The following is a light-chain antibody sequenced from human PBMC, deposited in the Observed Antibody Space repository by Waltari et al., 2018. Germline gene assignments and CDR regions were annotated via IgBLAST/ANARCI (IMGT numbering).Light chain of an antibody. CDR1: SSNLGAGYD. Sequence: QSGLTQPPSVSGAPGQRVTISCTGSSSNLGAGYDVHCYQLLQGTAPKLLIYGNSNRPSGVPDRFSGSKSGTSASLAITGLQAEDEAGYYCQSYDSSLSGSVFGGGTKLTVL. CDR2: GNS. J-gene: IGLJ2*01. V-gene: IGLV1-40*01. CDR3: QSYDSSLSGSV.